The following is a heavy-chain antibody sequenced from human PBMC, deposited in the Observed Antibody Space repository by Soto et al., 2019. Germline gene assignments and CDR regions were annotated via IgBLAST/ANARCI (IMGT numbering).Heavy chain of an antibody. D-gene: IGHD2-2*01. CDR3: ARDSSSLGYCISTRCENYYYYGMDV. J-gene: IGHJ6*02. CDR1: GGTFSSYA. V-gene: IGHV1-69*13. Sequence: ATVKVSCKASGGTFSSYAISWVQQARGQGLEWMGGIIPIFGTANYAQKFQGRVTITADESTSTAYMELSSLRSEDTAVYYCARDSSSLGYCISTRCENYYYYGMDVWGQGTTVTVSS. CDR2: IIPIFGTA.